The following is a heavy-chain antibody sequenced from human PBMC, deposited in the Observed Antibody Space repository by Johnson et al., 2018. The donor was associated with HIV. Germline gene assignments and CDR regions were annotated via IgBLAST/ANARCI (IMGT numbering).Heavy chain of an antibody. J-gene: IGHJ3*01. CDR2: VSGSGTGT. Sequence: VQLVESGGGLVQPGGSLRLSCAASGFTFISYAMSWVRQSPGKGLEWVSAVSGSGTGTYYADSVKGRVTISRDNSKSTLFLQMNSLRADDTAVYYCAKARRAYDSRGYYYAYDAFDLWGQGTMVTVSS. CDR1: GFTFISYA. D-gene: IGHD3-22*01. V-gene: IGHV3-23*04. CDR3: AKARRAYDSRGYYYAYDAFDL.